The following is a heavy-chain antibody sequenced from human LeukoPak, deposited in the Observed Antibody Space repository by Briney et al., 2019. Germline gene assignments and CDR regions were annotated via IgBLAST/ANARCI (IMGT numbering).Heavy chain of an antibody. J-gene: IGHJ3*02. D-gene: IGHD3-22*01. Sequence: GGSLRLSCAASGFTFSSYGMHWVRQAPGKGLEWVAFIRYDGSNKYYADSVKGRFTISRDNSKNTLYLQMNSLRSEDTAVYYCARGRHYYDSSDYYYEGDGFDIWGQGTMVTVSS. CDR1: GFTFSSYG. V-gene: IGHV3-30*02. CDR2: IRYDGSNK. CDR3: ARGRHYYDSSDYYYEGDGFDI.